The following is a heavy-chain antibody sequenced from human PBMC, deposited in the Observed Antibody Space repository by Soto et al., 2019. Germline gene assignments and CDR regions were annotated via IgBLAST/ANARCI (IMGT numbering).Heavy chain of an antibody. CDR2: IYYSGST. J-gene: IGHJ6*02. V-gene: IGHV4-59*01. CDR1: GGSISSYY. D-gene: IGHD1-1*01. Sequence: QVQLQESGPGLVKPSETLSLTCTVSGGSISSYYWSWIRQPPGKGLEWIGYIYYSGSTNSNPSLNRRVTISVATSKTQFSLSLSSVTAADTAVYYCARPNSETSYYGIDVWGQGTTVTVSS. CDR3: ARPNSETSYYGIDV.